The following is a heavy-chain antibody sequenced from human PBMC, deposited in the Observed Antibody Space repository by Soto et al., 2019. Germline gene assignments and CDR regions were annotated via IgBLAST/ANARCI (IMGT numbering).Heavy chain of an antibody. CDR3: AKNHWGWVARGLNFDY. V-gene: IGHV3-23*01. D-gene: IGHD3-10*01. CDR1: GFTFSNFA. J-gene: IGHJ4*02. Sequence: GGSLRLSCAASGFTFSNFAMSWVRLAPGKGLEWVSGISATAGTAYYADSVKGRFTISRDNSKNTLYLQMSNLRDEDTDVYYCAKNHWGWVARGLNFDYWGQGTLVTVSS. CDR2: ISATAGTA.